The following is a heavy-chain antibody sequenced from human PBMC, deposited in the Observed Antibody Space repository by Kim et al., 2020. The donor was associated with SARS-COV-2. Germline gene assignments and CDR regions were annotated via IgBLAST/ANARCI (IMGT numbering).Heavy chain of an antibody. V-gene: IGHV3-21*01. Sequence: GGSLRLSCAASGFTFSSYSMNWVRQAPGKGLEWVSSISSSSSYIYYADSVKGRFTISRDNAKNSLYLQMNSLRAEDTAVYYCAGLGAVRAELSGWSWFDPWGQGTLVTVSS. CDR1: GFTFSSYS. CDR2: ISSSSSYI. D-gene: IGHD3-10*01. CDR3: AGLGAVRAELSGWSWFDP. J-gene: IGHJ5*02.